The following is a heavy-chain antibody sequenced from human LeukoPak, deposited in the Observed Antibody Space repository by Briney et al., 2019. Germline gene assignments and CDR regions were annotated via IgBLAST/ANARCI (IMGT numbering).Heavy chain of an antibody. J-gene: IGHJ6*03. Sequence: PSETLSLTCTASGASISSRSYYWGWIRQPPGKGLEWIGSIYYSGSTYYNPSLKSRVTISVDTSKNQFSLKQTSVTAADTAVYYCARHRSFYYFYIDVWGKGTTVTVSS. V-gene: IGHV4-39*01. D-gene: IGHD6-13*01. CDR3: ARHRSFYYFYIDV. CDR1: GASISSRSYY. CDR2: IYYSGST.